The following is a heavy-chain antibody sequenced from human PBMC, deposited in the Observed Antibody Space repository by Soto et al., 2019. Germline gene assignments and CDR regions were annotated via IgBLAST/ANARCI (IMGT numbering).Heavy chain of an antibody. CDR3: AGDVYCRPRHFDF. D-gene: IGHD2-8*01. V-gene: IGHV3-21*04. CDR2: ISSSSSYI. J-gene: IGHJ4*02. Sequence: EVQLVESGGGLVKPGGSLRLSCAASGFTFSSYSMNWVRQAPGKGLEWVSSISSSSSYIYYADSVKGRFTISRDNGKNSLELENNRLRAEGTAVDFRAGDVYCRPRHFDFWGQGTLVTVSS. CDR1: GFTFSSYS.